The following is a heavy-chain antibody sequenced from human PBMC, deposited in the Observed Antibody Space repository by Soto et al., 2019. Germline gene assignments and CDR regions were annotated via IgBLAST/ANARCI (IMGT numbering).Heavy chain of an antibody. V-gene: IGHV4-34*01. CDR1: DGSFSGYY. CDR2: IKHSGST. J-gene: IGHJ6*03. D-gene: IGHD5-18*01. Sequence: QVQLQQWGAGLLKPAETLSLTCGVYDGSFSGYYWTWIRQPPGKGLEWIGEIKHSGSTHYNSSLKSRVTISADTSNNQFSLKVTSVTAADTAVYYCARGHRYSYGPYYYYYMDVWGKGTTVAVSS. CDR3: ARGHRYSYGPYYYYYMDV.